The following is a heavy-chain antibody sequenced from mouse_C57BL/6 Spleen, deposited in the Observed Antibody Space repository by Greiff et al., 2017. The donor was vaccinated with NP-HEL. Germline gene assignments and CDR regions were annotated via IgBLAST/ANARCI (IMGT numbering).Heavy chain of an antibody. D-gene: IGHD2-1*01. Sequence: QVQLQQSGAELMKPGASVKLSCKATGYTFTGYWIEWVKQRPGHGLEWIGEILPGSGSTNYNEKFKGKATFTADTSSNTAYMQLSSLTTEDSAIYYCARYPYGNYAAWFAYWGQGTLVTVSA. CDR2: ILPGSGST. V-gene: IGHV1-9*01. CDR1: GYTFTGYW. J-gene: IGHJ3*01. CDR3: ARYPYGNYAAWFAY.